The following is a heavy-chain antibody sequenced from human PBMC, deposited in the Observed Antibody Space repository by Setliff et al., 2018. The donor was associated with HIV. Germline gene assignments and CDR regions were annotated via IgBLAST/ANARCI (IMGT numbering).Heavy chain of an antibody. D-gene: IGHD3-22*01. J-gene: IGHJ5*02. CDR1: GDSISRRIYY. CDR2: IYTNGYT. V-gene: IGHV4-39*01. CDR3: ASRIYYYDSSRVLREEGFDP. Sequence: PSETLSLTCTVSGDSISRRIYYWGWIRQPPGKGLEWIGHIYTNGYTYYNAALRSRVTISADTAKNQFSLKLNSVTAADTAVYYCASRIYYYDSSRVLREEGFDPWGQGTLVTVSS.